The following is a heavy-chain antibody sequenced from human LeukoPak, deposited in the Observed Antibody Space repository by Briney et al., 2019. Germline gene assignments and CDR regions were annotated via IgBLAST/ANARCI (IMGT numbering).Heavy chain of an antibody. Sequence: PGGSLRLSCAASGFTFSTYSMNWVRQAPGKGLEWIGEINHSGSTNYNPSLKSRVTISVDTSKNQFSLKLSSVTAADTAVYYCASLRGRVTIFGVVTKRRIFDYWGQGTLVTVSS. J-gene: IGHJ4*02. CDR1: GFTFSTYS. D-gene: IGHD3-3*01. CDR2: INHSGST. V-gene: IGHV4-34*01. CDR3: ASLRGRVTIFGVVTKRRIFDY.